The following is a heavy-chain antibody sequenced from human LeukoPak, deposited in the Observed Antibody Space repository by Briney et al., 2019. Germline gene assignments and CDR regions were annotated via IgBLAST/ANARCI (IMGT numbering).Heavy chain of an antibody. V-gene: IGHV3-30-3*01. CDR2: ISYDGSNK. D-gene: IGHD1-26*01. J-gene: IGHJ4*02. CDR1: GFTFSSYA. CDR3: ARVSGSYYPSFDY. Sequence: GGSLRLSCAASGFTFSSYAMHWVRQAPGKGLEWVAVISYDGSNKYYADSVKGRFTISRDNSKNTLYLQMNSLRAEDTAVYYCARVSGSYYPSFDYWGQGTLVTVSS.